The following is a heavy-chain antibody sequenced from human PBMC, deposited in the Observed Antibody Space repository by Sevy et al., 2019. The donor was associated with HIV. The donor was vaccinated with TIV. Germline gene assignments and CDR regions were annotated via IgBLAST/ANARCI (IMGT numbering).Heavy chain of an antibody. CDR3: ARGTPAFCTGGVCFNWFDP. V-gene: IGHV3-30*02. CDR1: RFSFNGYG. CDR2: IRYDGSNK. Sequence: QLGGSLRLSCAASRFSFNGYGMHWVRQAPGKGLEWVAFIRYDGSNKYYADSVKGRFTISRDDSKNTLYLQMNSLRAEDTALYYCARGTPAFCTGGVCFNWFDPWGQGTLVTVSS. J-gene: IGHJ5*02. D-gene: IGHD2-8*02.